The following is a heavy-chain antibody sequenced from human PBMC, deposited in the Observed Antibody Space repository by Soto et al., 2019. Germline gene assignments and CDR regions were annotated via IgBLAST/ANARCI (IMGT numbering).Heavy chain of an antibody. Sequence: EESLKISCNGSGYSFSSYWIGWVRQMPWKGLEWMGIIYPGDSDTRYSPSFQGQVTISADKSISTAYLQWSSLKASDTAMDYCASHTNYYDSSGYEAFDIWGQGTMVTVSS. CDR1: GYSFSSYW. CDR2: IYPGDSDT. CDR3: ASHTNYYDSSGYEAFDI. D-gene: IGHD3-22*01. J-gene: IGHJ3*02. V-gene: IGHV5-51*01.